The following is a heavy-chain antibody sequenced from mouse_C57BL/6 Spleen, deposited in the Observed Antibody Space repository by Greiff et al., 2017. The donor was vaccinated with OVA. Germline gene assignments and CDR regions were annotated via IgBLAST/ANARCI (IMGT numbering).Heavy chain of an antibody. CDR1: GFTFSSYA. J-gene: IGHJ3*01. CDR2: ISDGGSYT. CDR3: ARGDVWFAY. Sequence: EVQLVESGGGLVKPGGSLKLSCAASGFTFSSYAMSWVRQTPEKRLEWVATISDGGSYTYYPDNVKGRFTISRDNAKNNLYLQMSHLKSEDTAMYYCARGDVWFAYWGQGTLVTVSA. V-gene: IGHV5-4*01.